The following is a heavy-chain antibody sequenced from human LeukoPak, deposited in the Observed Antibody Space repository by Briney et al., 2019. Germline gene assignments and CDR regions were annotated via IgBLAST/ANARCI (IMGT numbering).Heavy chain of an antibody. Sequence: GGSPRLSCEASGFTFSSYWMSWVRQAPGKGLEWVGNVKQDGSEKYYVDSVKGRFTISRDNARNSLDLQMNGLRAEDTAVYYCTSQRSTGVHDYWGQGTLVTVSS. J-gene: IGHJ4*02. V-gene: IGHV3-7*01. D-gene: IGHD3-10*01. CDR2: VKQDGSEK. CDR3: TSQRSTGVHDY. CDR1: GFTFSSYW.